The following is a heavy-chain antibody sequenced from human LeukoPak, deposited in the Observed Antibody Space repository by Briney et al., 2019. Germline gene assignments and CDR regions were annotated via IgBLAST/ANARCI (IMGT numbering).Heavy chain of an antibody. V-gene: IGHV3-11*04. CDR2: ISGREKGT. CDR1: GFIVSDYF. Sequence: PGGSLRLSCAASGFIVSDYFMTWMRQAPGKGLEWVSKISGREKGTYYAESVEGRFTISRDDAKNSLYLQMNSLRVEDTAVYYCARARGGLSQPRLDWGQGTLVTVSS. J-gene: IGHJ4*02. CDR3: ARARGGLSQPRLD. D-gene: IGHD1-1*01.